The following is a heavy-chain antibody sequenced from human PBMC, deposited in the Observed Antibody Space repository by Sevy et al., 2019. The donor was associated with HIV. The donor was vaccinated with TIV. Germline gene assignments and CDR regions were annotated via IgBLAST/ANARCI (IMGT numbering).Heavy chain of an antibody. CDR1: GGSISGSY. Sequence: SETLSLTCTVSGGSISGSYWSWIRQSAGKGLEWIGRIYPSGNTNYNPSLKSRVTMSVDTSKNHFSLKLTSVTAADTAAYYCAREDSSTWCFHSWGQGTLVTVSS. J-gene: IGHJ4*02. CDR3: AREDSSTWCFHS. CDR2: IYPSGNT. V-gene: IGHV4-4*07. D-gene: IGHD6-13*01.